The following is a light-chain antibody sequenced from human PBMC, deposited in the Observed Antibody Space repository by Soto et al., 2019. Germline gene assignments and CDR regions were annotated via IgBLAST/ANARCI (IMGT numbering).Light chain of an antibody. J-gene: IGLJ1*01. CDR1: SSNIGSNF. CDR3: AAWDDSLSAHV. Sequence: QSVLTQPPSASVTPGQRVTISCSGSSSNIGSNFVYWYQQLPGTAPTLLIYRNNQRPSGVPDRFSGSKSGTSASLAISGLRSEDEADYYCAAWDDSLSAHVFGTGTKVTVL. CDR2: RNN. V-gene: IGLV1-47*01.